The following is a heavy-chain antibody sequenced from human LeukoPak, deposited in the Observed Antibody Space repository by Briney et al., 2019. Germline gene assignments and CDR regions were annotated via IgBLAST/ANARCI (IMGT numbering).Heavy chain of an antibody. J-gene: IGHJ4*02. CDR1: GFTVSSNY. D-gene: IGHD3-22*01. CDR2: IYSGGST. V-gene: IGHV3-66*01. CDR3: ASEGGDYYDSSGYYSVY. Sequence: GGSLRLSCAASGFTVSSNYMSWVRQAPGKGLEWVSVIYSGGSTYYADSAKGRFTISRDNSKNTLYLQMNSLRAEDTAVYYCASEGGDYYDSSGYYSVYWGQGTLVTVSS.